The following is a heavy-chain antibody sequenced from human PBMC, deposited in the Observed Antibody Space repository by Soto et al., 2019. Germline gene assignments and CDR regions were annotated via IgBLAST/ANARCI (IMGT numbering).Heavy chain of an antibody. CDR3: ARVALNGAYDY. J-gene: IGHJ4*02. CDR1: GGSFSGYY. V-gene: IGHV4-34*01. CDR2: INHSGST. Sequence: SETLSLTCAVYGGSFSGYYWTWIRQPPGTGLEWIGEINHSGSTNYNPSLKSRVTISVDTSKNQFSLKLSSVTAADTAVYYCARVALNGAYDYWGQGTLVTVSS. D-gene: IGHD4-17*01.